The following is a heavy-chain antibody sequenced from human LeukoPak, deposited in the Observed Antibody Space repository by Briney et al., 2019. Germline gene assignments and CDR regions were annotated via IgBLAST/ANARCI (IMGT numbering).Heavy chain of an antibody. CDR1: GVIISSYA. D-gene: IGHD5-12*01. CDR2: INGRGDNT. CDR3: AKDRVAPGFNWFDP. J-gene: IGHJ5*02. V-gene: IGHV3-23*01. Sequence: AGSLRLSCAASGVIISSYAMSWVRQTPGKGLEWVSAINGRGDNTYYADFVKGRFTIYRDNSKSTVYLQMNSLRTEDTAVYYCAKDRVAPGFNWFDPWGQGTLVTVSS.